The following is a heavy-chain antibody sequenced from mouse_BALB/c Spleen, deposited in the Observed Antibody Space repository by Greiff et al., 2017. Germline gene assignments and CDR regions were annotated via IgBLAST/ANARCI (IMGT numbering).Heavy chain of an antibody. V-gene: IGHV1S81*02. CDR2: INPSNGRT. D-gene: IGHD1-1*01. Sequence: VQLQQPGAELVKPGASVKLSCKASGYTFTSYWMHWVKQRPGQGLEWIGEINPSNGRTNYNEKFKSKATLTVDKSSSTAYMQLSSLTSEDSAVYYCARGGNWYFDVWGAGTTVTVSA. J-gene: IGHJ1*01. CDR3: ARGGNWYFDV. CDR1: GYTFTSYW.